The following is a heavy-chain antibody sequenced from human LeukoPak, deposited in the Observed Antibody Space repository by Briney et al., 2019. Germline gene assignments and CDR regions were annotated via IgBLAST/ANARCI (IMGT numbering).Heavy chain of an antibody. CDR2: LHYTVST. J-gene: IGHJ4*02. V-gene: IGHV4-59*01. D-gene: IGHD3-3*01. Sequence: PSETLSLTCTVSGGSLSIYYWNWIRQPPGKGLEWMGYLHYTVSTTYNPSLKSRVTISVDMSKNQFSLNLSSVTAADTAVYYCARGSRTSFGSNYFDSWGQGILVTVSS. CDR3: ARGSRTSFGSNYFDS. CDR1: GGSLSIYY.